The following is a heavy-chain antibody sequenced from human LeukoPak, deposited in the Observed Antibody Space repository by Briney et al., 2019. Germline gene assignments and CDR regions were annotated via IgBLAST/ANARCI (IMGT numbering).Heavy chain of an antibody. CDR2: ISYDGSNK. CDR1: GFTFSSYG. CDR3: AKGRGYSYGEGDY. J-gene: IGHJ4*02. V-gene: IGHV3-30*18. Sequence: GGSLRLSCAASGFTFSSYGMHWVRQAPGKGLEWVAVISYDGSNKYYADSVKGRFTISRDNSKNTLYLQMSSLRAEDTAVYYCAKGRGYSYGEGDYWGQGTLVTVSS. D-gene: IGHD5-18*01.